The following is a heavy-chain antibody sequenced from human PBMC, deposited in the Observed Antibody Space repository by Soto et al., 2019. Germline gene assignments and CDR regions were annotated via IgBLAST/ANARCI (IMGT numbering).Heavy chain of an antibody. Sequence: QVQLVQSGAEVKKPGSSVKVSCKASGGTFSSYAISWLRQAPGQGLEWMGGIIPISGTANYEQKFQGRVTITADESTSTAYMELSSLRSEDTAVYYCARSQGSSTSLEIYYYYYYGMDVWGQGTTVTVSS. J-gene: IGHJ6*02. CDR1: GGTFSSYA. CDR2: IIPISGTA. D-gene: IGHD2-2*01. CDR3: ARSQGSSTSLEIYYYYYYGMDV. V-gene: IGHV1-69*01.